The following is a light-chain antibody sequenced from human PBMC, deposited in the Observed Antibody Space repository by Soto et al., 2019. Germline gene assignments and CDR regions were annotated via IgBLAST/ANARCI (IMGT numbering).Light chain of an antibody. J-gene: IGLJ1*01. CDR2: EVS. Sequence: QSVLTQPASVSGSPGQWITISCTGTSSDVGSYNYVSWYQQHPGKAPKLMIYEVSDRPSGISSRFSGSKSGNTASLTISGLQTEDEADYYCSSYTSSSTLFGTGTKLTVL. CDR3: SSYTSSSTL. V-gene: IGLV2-14*01. CDR1: SSDVGSYNY.